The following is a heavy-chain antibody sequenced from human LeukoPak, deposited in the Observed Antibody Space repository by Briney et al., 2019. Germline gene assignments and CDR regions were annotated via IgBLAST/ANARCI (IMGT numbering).Heavy chain of an antibody. CDR1: GGSISSHY. D-gene: IGHD2-8*01. V-gene: IGHV4-59*11. Sequence: PSETLSLTCTVSGGSISSHYWSWIRQPPGKGLEWIGYIYYSGSTNYNPSLKSRVTISVDTSKNQFSLKLSSVTAADTAVYYCARSGRVLLDYWGQGTLVTVSS. CDR2: IYYSGST. J-gene: IGHJ4*02. CDR3: ARSGRVLLDY.